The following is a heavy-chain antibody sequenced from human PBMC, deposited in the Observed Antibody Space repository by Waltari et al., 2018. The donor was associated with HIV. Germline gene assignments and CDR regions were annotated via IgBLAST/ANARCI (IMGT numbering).Heavy chain of an antibody. Sequence: EVQVLASGGGLVQPGGSLRLSCAASGFTFGSSVMSWVRQAPGKGVQGVSTIYVVGTTYYADSVKGRFTISRDNYRDTLYLQMNSLRAEDTAIYYCTKDTLGADWGQGTLVTVSS. CDR3: TKDTLGAD. D-gene: IGHD3-10*01. CDR2: IYVVGTT. CDR1: GFTFGSSV. J-gene: IGHJ4*02. V-gene: IGHV3-23*01.